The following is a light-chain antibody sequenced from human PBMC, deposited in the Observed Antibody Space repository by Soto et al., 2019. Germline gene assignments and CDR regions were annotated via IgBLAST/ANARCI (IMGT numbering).Light chain of an antibody. CDR1: QSVTTN. CDR3: QQYHSWPHT. CDR2: GAF. J-gene: IGKJ2*01. V-gene: IGKV3-15*01. Sequence: ETVLTQSPATLSLSPGEIATFSCKASQSVTTNLAWYQQKPGQVPRLLIYGAFTRATGIPARFSGSGSGTEFTLSISSLQSEDFAIYHCQQYHSWPHTFGQGTKLEIK.